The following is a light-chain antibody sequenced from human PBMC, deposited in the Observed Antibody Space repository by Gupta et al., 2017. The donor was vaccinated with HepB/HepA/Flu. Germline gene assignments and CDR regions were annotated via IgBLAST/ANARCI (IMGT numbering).Light chain of an antibody. Sequence: DIQMTQSPSSLSASVGDRVTITCRASQSISSYLNWYQQKPGKAPKLLIYAASSLQSGVPSRFSGSGSGTDLTLTINHLQPEDFATYYCQQSYSTLYTFGQGTKLEIK. CDR1: QSISSY. V-gene: IGKV1-39*01. CDR3: QQSYSTLYT. J-gene: IGKJ2*01. CDR2: AAS.